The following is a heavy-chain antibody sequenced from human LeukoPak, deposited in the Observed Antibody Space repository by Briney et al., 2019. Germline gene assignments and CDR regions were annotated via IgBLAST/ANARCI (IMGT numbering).Heavy chain of an antibody. CDR2: IYYSGST. CDR3: ARSYPEGVLIDY. D-gene: IGHD3-16*01. V-gene: IGHV4-59*01. J-gene: IGHJ4*02. Sequence: SETLSLACTVSGGSISSYYWSWIRQPPGKGLEWIGYIYYSGSTNYNPSLKSRVTLSVDTSKNQFSLKLSSVTAADTAVYYCARSYPEGVLIDYWGQGTLVTVSS. CDR1: GGSISSYY.